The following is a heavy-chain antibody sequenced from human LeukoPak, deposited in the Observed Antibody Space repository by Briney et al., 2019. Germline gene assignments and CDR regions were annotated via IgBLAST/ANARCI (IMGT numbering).Heavy chain of an antibody. V-gene: IGHV4-30-4*08. CDR3: AREFKECCSSTSCYHRYFDY. J-gene: IGHJ4*02. CDR1: GGSISSGDYY. D-gene: IGHD2-2*01. CDR2: IYYSGST. Sequence: PSETLSLTCTVSGGSISSGDYYWSWIRQPPGKGLEWIGYIYYSGSTYYNPSLKSRVTISVDTSKNQFSLKLSSVTAADTAVYYCAREFKECCSSTSCYHRYFDYWGQGTLVTVSS.